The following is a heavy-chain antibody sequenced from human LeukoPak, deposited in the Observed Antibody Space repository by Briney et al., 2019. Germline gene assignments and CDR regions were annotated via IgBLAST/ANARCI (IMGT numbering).Heavy chain of an antibody. D-gene: IGHD5-18*01. CDR2: IKQDGSEK. V-gene: IGHV3-7*05. CDR3: AREAGIPPSTQQWPTSVDY. J-gene: IGHJ4*02. CDR1: GFTFSSYW. Sequence: GGSLRLSCVASGFTFSSYWMSWVRQAPGKGLEWVANIKQDGSEKYYVDSVKGRFTISRDNAKNSLYLQMNSLRAEDTAVYYCAREAGIPPSTQQWPTSVDYWGQGTLVTVSS.